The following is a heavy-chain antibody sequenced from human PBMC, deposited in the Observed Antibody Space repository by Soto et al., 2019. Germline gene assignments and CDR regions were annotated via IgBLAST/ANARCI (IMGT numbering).Heavy chain of an antibody. J-gene: IGHJ5*02. D-gene: IGHD2-2*01. Sequence: QVTLKESGPVLVKPTETLTLTCTVSGFSLSNARMGVSWIRQPPGKALEWLAHIFSNDEKSYSTSLKSRLTIPKDPSKSQVVLTMPNMDPADTATYYCARTDCSSTSCYWFDPWGQGTLVTVSS. CDR3: ARTDCSSTSCYWFDP. V-gene: IGHV2-26*01. CDR1: GFSLSNARMG. CDR2: IFSNDEK.